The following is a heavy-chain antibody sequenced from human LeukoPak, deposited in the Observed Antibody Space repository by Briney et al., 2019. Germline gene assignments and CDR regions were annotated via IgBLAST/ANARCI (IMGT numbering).Heavy chain of an antibody. D-gene: IGHD6-13*01. J-gene: IGHJ1*01. Sequence: GGSLRLSCAASGFTFSSSAMSWVRQAPGKGLEWVSAISGSGGSTYYADSVKGRFTISRDNSKSTLYLQLNSLGAEDTALYYCAKSPIAAAGTRYFQYWGQGTLVIVSS. V-gene: IGHV3-23*01. CDR1: GFTFSSSA. CDR2: ISGSGGST. CDR3: AKSPIAAAGTRYFQY.